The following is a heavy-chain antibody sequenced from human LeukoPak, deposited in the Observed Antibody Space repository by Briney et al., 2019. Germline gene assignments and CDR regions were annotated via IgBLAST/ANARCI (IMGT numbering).Heavy chain of an antibody. Sequence: SGGSLRLSCAASGFTFSSYAMHWVRQAPGKGLEWVAVTPYDGSNKYYADSVKGRFTISRDNSKNTLYLQMSSLRAEDTAVYYCAKGRSVITFGGLIVYYFDYWGQGTLVTVSS. CDR3: AKGRSVITFGGLIVYYFDY. CDR1: GFTFSSYA. D-gene: IGHD3-16*02. J-gene: IGHJ4*02. V-gene: IGHV3-30-3*01. CDR2: TPYDGSNK.